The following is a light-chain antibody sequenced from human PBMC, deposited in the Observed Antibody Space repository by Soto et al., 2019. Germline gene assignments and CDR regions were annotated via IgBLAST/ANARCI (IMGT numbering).Light chain of an antibody. CDR1: QSVSSNY. CDR2: GAS. V-gene: IGKV3-20*01. CDR3: QQYGRSPFT. Sequence: EIVMTQSPGTLSLSPGETAALSFRSSQSVSSNYVAWFHQKPGQAPRLLIYGASSRATGVPDRFSASGSGTDFTLTISRLEPEDFAVYYCQQYGRSPFTFGPGTRLEIK. J-gene: IGKJ5*01.